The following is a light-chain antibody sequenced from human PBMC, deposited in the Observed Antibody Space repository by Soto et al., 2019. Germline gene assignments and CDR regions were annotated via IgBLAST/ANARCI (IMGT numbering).Light chain of an antibody. CDR1: HSVSSN. V-gene: IGKV3-15*01. Sequence: EIVMTQSPATLSVSPGERATLSCRASHSVSSNLAWYQQKPGQAPRLLIYGASTRATGIPARFSGSGSGTEFTLTISSLQSEDFAVYYCQQYNNWPLTFGGGTNVEIK. CDR2: GAS. CDR3: QQYNNWPLT. J-gene: IGKJ4*01.